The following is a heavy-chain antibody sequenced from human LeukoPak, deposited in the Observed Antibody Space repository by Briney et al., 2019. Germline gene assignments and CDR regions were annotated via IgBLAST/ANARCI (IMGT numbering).Heavy chain of an antibody. CDR2: INHSGST. D-gene: IGHD1-14*01. CDR1: GGSFSGYY. CDR3: TTYYYGMEV. Sequence: SETLSLTCAVYGGSFSGYYWSWIRQPPGKGLEWIGEINHSGSTNYNPSLKSRVTVSLDTSKNQFSLKMSSVTAADTAVYYCTTYYYGMEVWGQGTTVTVTS. V-gene: IGHV4-34*01. J-gene: IGHJ6*02.